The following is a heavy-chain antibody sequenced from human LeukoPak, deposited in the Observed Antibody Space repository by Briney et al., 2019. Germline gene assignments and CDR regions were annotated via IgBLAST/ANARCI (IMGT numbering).Heavy chain of an antibody. V-gene: IGHV3-33*01. CDR3: ARDHGLYYYYGMDV. J-gene: IGHJ6*02. CDR1: GVTFSSYG. CDR2: IWYDGSNK. D-gene: IGHD5-24*01. Sequence: GGALRLSCAASGVTFSSYGMHWVRQAPGKGRGWVAVIWYDGSNKYYADSVKGRFTISRDNSKNTLYLQMNSLRAEDTAVYYCARDHGLYYYYGMDVWGQGTTVTVSS.